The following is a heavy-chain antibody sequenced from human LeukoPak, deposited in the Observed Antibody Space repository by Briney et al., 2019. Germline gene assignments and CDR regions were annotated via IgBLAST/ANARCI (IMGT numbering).Heavy chain of an antibody. Sequence: PGGSLRLSCTASGFTFSSYTMTWVRQAPGKGLKWVSTITTGDGNTYYADSVKGRFTVSRDNSKNTVCLQMNSLRVEDTAVYYCARDPSGSGWSLNNWGQGTLVTVSS. J-gene: IGHJ4*02. CDR2: ITTGDGNT. CDR1: GFTFSSYT. D-gene: IGHD6-19*01. CDR3: ARDPSGSGWSLNN. V-gene: IGHV3-23*01.